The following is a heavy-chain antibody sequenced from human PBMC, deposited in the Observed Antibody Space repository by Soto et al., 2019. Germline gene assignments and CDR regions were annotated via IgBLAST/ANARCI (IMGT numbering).Heavy chain of an antibody. CDR3: ASELGYCSGGSCYSTYYYYYGMDV. Sequence: SETLSLTCAVYGGSFSGYYWSWIRQPPGKGLEWIGEINHSGSTNYNPSLKSRITISVDTSKNQFSLKLSSVTAADTAVYYCASELGYCSGGSCYSTYYYYYGMDVWGQGTTVTVSS. J-gene: IGHJ6*02. V-gene: IGHV4-34*01. CDR1: GGSFSGYY. D-gene: IGHD2-15*01. CDR2: INHSGST.